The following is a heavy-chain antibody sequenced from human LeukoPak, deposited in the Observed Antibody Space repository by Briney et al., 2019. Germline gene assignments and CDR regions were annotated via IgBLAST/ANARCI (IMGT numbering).Heavy chain of an antibody. CDR1: GFTFSSYA. J-gene: IGHJ5*02. V-gene: IGHV3-30*04. CDR2: ISYDGSNK. Sequence: GGSLRLSCAASGFTFSSYAMHWVRQAPGKGLEWVAVISYDGSNKYYADSVKGRFTISRDNSKNTLYLQMNSLRAEDTAAYYCARSVGATRSWFDPWGQGTLVAVSS. CDR3: ARSVGATRSWFDP. D-gene: IGHD1-26*01.